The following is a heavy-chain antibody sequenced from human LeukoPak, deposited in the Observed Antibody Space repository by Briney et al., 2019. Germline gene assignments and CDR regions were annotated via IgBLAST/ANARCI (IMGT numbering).Heavy chain of an antibody. CDR2: IYTGDSDT. V-gene: IGHV5-51*01. CDR1: GFTFRTYW. D-gene: IGHD3-10*01. Sequence: GESLKISCQGSGFTFRTYWIGWVRQMPGKGLEWMGVIYTGDSDTRYSPSFQGQVTISADKSISTAYLQWSSLKASDTAMYYCARWHRDGSVTYPFDYWGQGTQVTVSS. J-gene: IGHJ4*02. CDR3: ARWHRDGSVTYPFDY.